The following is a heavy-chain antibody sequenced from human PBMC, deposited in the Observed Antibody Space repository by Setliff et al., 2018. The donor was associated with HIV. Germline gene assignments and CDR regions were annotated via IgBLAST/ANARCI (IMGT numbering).Heavy chain of an antibody. CDR2: ISGSGGST. V-gene: IGHV3-23*01. J-gene: IGHJ1*01. Sequence: GGSLRLSCAASGFTFTDYTMNWVRQAPGKGLEWVSAISGSGGSTYYADSVKGRFTISRDNSKNTLYLQMNSLRAEDTAVYYCAGESSIAVAEYFQHWGQGTLVTVSS. CDR1: GFTFTDYT. D-gene: IGHD6-19*01. CDR3: AGESSIAVAEYFQH.